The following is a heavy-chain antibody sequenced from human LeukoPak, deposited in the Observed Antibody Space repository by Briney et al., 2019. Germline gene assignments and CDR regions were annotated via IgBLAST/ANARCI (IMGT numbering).Heavy chain of an antibody. CDR1: GYTFTGYY. CDR2: INPNSGGT. V-gene: IGHV1-2*02. CDR3: AREKSLKQGFDP. D-gene: IGHD6-13*01. Sequence: ASVKVSCKASGYTFTGYYMHWVRQAPGQGLEWMGWINPNSGGTNDAQKFQGRVTMTRDTSISTAYMELSRLRSDDTAVYYCAREKSLKQGFDPWGQGTLVTVSS. J-gene: IGHJ5*02.